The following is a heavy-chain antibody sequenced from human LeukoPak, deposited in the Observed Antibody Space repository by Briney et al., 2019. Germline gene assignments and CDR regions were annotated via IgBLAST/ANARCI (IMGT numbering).Heavy chain of an antibody. CDR1: GGSISSYY. CDR2: IYYSGST. D-gene: IGHD4-17*01. J-gene: IGHJ4*02. V-gene: IGHV4-59*08. CDR3: ARHSPTTVAYYFDY. Sequence: SETLSLTCTVSGGSISSYYWSWIRQPPGKGLEWMGYIYYSGSTNYNPSLESRVTISVDTSKNPFSLKLSSVTAADTAVYYCARHSPTTVAYYFDYWGQGTLVTVSS.